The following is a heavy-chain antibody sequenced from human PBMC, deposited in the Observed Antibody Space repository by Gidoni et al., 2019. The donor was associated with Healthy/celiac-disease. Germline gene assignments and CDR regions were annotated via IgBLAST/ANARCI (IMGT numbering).Heavy chain of an antibody. V-gene: IGHV1-69*09. J-gene: IGHJ3*02. CDR1: EVTFSSYA. Sequence: QVQLVQSAAEVTKPGSSVKVSCKASEVTFSSYAISWVRQAPGQGLEWMGRIIPILGIANYAQKFQGRVTITADKSTSTAYMELSSLRSEDTAVYYCAKTLGYSGAFDIWGQGTMVTVSS. CDR3: AKTLGYSGAFDI. CDR2: IIPILGIA. D-gene: IGHD5-18*01.